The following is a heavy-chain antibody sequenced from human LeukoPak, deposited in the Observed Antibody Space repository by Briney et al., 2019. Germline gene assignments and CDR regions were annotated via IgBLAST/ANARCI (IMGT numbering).Heavy chain of an antibody. D-gene: IGHD3-10*01. CDR2: TYYRSKWYS. Sequence: SQTLSLTCAISGDSVSSNSAAWNWIRQSPSRGLEWLGRTYYRSKWYSDYAPSVKSRITINPDTSKNQFSLQLNSVTPEDTAVYYCSRVHKAFDGARDTFDIWGQGTMVTVSS. J-gene: IGHJ3*02. V-gene: IGHV6-1*01. CDR1: GDSVSSNSAA. CDR3: SRVHKAFDGARDTFDI.